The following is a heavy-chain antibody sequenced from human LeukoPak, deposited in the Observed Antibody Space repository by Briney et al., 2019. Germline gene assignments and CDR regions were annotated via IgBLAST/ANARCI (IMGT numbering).Heavy chain of an antibody. Sequence: GGSLRLSCAASGFTFSSSSISWVRQAPGKGLEWVSAITDAVGSTHYADSVKGRFTISRDNAKNTLFLQMSSLRAGDTALYYCAKELYGNPSGYWGQGTRVTVSS. D-gene: IGHD2-8*01. CDR2: ITDAVGST. V-gene: IGHV3-23*01. CDR1: GFTFSSSS. CDR3: AKELYGNPSGY. J-gene: IGHJ4*02.